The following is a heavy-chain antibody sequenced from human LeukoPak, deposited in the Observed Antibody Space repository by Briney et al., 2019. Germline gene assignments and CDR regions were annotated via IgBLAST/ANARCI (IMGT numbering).Heavy chain of an antibody. V-gene: IGHV4-34*01. D-gene: IGHD3-10*01. CDR2: INHSGNT. Sequence: SETLSLTCAVYGVSFSGYYWSWIRQPPGKGLEWIGEINHSGNTNYNPSLKSRVTISVDTSKNQFSLKLSSVTAADTAVYYCARSTMGPWGQGTLVTVSS. CDR1: GVSFSGYY. CDR3: ARSTMGP. J-gene: IGHJ5*02.